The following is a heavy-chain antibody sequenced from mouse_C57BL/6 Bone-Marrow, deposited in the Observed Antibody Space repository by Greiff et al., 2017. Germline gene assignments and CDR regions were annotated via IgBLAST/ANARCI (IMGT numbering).Heavy chain of an antibody. CDR2: IRNKANNHAT. D-gene: IGHD2-5*01. J-gene: IGHJ2*01. Sequence: EVQLVESGGGLVQPGGSMKLSCAASGFTFSDAWMDWVRQSPEKGLEWVAEIRNKANNHATYDAESVKGRFTISRDDSKSSVYLQMTSLRAEDTGIYYCTGSYSTLDFDYWGQGTTLTVSS. CDR1: GFTFSDAW. V-gene: IGHV6-6*01. CDR3: TGSYSTLDFDY.